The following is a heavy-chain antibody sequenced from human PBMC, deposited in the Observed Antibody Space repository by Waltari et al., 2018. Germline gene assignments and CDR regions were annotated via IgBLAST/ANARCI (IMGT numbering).Heavy chain of an antibody. V-gene: IGHV1-69*13. CDR1: GGTFSSYA. CDR2: IIPIFGTA. J-gene: IGHJ4*02. D-gene: IGHD5-12*01. Sequence: QVQLVQSGAEVKKPGSSVKVSCKASGGTFSSYAISWVRQAPGQGLEWMGGIIPIFGTANDAQKFQGRVTITADEATSTAYMELSSLRSEDTAVYYCARSLTGDGYNYEWFIASAFDYWGQGTLVTVSS. CDR3: ARSLTGDGYNYEWFIASAFDY.